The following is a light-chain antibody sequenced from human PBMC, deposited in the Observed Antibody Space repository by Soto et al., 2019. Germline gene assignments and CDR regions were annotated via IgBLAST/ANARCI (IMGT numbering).Light chain of an antibody. Sequence: DIQMTQSPSSLSASVGDRVTITCRARQSISSYLNWYQQKPGKAPKLLIYAASSLQSGVPSRFSGSGSGTDFTLTISSLQPEDFATYYCKQSYSTPPITFGQGTRLEIK. CDR2: AAS. J-gene: IGKJ5*01. CDR1: QSISSY. V-gene: IGKV1-39*01. CDR3: KQSYSTPPIT.